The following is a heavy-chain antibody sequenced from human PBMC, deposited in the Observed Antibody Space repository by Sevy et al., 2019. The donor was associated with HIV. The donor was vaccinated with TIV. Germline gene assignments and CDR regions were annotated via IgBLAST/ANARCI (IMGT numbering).Heavy chain of an antibody. CDR3: TTGDPYNRYGYMRPYFFDY. D-gene: IGHD5-18*01. CDR1: GFTFTNTW. CDR2: IKRKTDGGTG. V-gene: IGHV3-15*01. Sequence: GGSLRLSCAASGFTFTNTWMSWVRQAPGKGLEWVGRIKRKTDGGTGDYAAPVKGRFSISRDDSKNTLYLQMNSLKTEDTAVYYCTTGDPYNRYGYMRPYFFDYWGQGTLVTVS. J-gene: IGHJ4*02.